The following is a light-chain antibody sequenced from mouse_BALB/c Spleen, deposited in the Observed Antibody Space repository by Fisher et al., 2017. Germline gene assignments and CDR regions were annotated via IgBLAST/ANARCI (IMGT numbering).Light chain of an antibody. CDR2: DTS. V-gene: IGKV4-55*01. Sequence: IVLTQSTAIMSASPGEKVTMTCRASSSVSYMYWYQQKPGSSPRLLIYDTSNLASGVPVRFSGSGSGTSYSLTISRMEAEDAATYYCQQWSSYPYTFGGGTKLEIK. J-gene: IGKJ2*01. CDR3: QQWSSYPYT. CDR1: SSVSY.